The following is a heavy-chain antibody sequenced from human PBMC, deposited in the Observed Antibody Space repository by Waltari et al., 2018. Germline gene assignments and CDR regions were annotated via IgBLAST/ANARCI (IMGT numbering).Heavy chain of an antibody. CDR3: ARRPYDILTGGFDS. V-gene: IGHV4-39*02. CDR1: GASISSKSYY. D-gene: IGHD3-9*01. Sequence: QLQLQESGPGLVKPSETLSLSCTVAGASISSKSYYWGWIRQPPGKGLEWIGSLYYGASNYNPSLQSRVTISADTSKNRLSLKLTSVTATDTAVYYCARRPYDILTGGFDSWGQGTLVTVSS. J-gene: IGHJ4*02. CDR2: LYYGAS.